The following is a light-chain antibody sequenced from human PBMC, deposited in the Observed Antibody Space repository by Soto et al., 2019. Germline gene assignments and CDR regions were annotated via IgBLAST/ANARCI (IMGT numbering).Light chain of an antibody. CDR1: SSDIGGYNY. CDR2: DVT. Sequence: QSALTQPRSMSGSPGQSVTISCTGTSSDIGGYNYVSWYQQHPDKAPKVMIYDVTKRPSGVPDRFSGSKSGTTASVTISGLQAEDEADYYCCSYAGSYYVFGTGTKITVL. CDR3: CSYAGSYYV. V-gene: IGLV2-11*01. J-gene: IGLJ1*01.